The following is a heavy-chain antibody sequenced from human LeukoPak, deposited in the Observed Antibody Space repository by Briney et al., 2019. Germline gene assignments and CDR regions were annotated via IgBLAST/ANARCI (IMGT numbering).Heavy chain of an antibody. D-gene: IGHD6-13*01. Sequence: GGSLRLSCAASGFTFSSYWMSWVRQAPGKGLEWVANIKQDGSEKYYVDSVKGRFTISRDNAKNSLYLQMNSLRAEDTAVYYCARGLSGYGISLGCRGHRALVTVSA. CDR1: GFTFSSYW. CDR2: IKQDGSEK. V-gene: IGHV3-7*01. CDR3: ARGLSGYGISLGC. J-gene: IGHJ4*03.